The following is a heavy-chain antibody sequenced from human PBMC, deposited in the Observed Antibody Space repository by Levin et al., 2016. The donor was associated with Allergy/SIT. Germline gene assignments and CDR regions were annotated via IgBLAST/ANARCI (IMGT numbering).Heavy chain of an antibody. CDR2: ISAYNGNT. Sequence: ASVKVSCKASGYTFTSYGISWVRQAPGQGLEWMGWISAYNGNTNYAQKLQGRVTMTTDTSTSTAYMELRSLRSDDTAVYYCASGRYDILTGYYDDYWGQGTLVTVSS. CDR1: GYTFTSYG. V-gene: IGHV1-18*01. CDR3: ASGRYDILTGYYDDY. D-gene: IGHD3-9*01. J-gene: IGHJ4*02.